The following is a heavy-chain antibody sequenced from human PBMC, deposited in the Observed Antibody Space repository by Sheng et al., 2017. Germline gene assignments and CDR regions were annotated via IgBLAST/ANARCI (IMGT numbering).Heavy chain of an antibody. D-gene: IGHD2-15*01. Sequence: QVQLVESGGGLVKPGGSLRLSCVASEFIFSKYAMHWVRQAPGRGLEWVTMISYDGTKQFYADSVKGRFTVSRDNSKNILYLQMNSLRVEDTSVYYCAKDAGTWHGDCWGQGTLVTVSS. CDR3: AKDAGTWHGDC. CDR2: ISYDGTKQ. V-gene: IGHV3-30*01. CDR1: EFIFSKYA. J-gene: IGHJ4*02.